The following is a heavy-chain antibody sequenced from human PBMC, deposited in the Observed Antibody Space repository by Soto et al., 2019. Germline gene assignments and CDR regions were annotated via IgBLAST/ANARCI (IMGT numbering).Heavy chain of an antibody. CDR1: GFTLSGRS. Sequence: EVQLVEAGGGLVQPGGSLRLSCAASGFTLSGRSMHWVRQAPGKGLVWGSGIDNAGTDSTYADSVKGRFTSSRDNAKNMLYLQMNSLSVEDTAVYYCARGWFGPDVWGKGTTVTVSS. CDR2: IDNAGTDS. J-gene: IGHJ6*04. CDR3: ARGWFGPDV. V-gene: IGHV3-74*01. D-gene: IGHD3-10*01.